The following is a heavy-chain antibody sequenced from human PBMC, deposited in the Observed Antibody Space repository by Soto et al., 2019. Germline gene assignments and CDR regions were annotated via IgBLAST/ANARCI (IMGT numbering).Heavy chain of an antibody. J-gene: IGHJ4*02. CDR2: IYYSGST. D-gene: IGHD3-16*01. CDR3: AGLGLRLGEPDY. CDR1: GGSISSYY. V-gene: IGHV4-59*01. Sequence: SEALSLTCTVSGGSISSYYWSWIRQPPGKGLEWIGYIYYSGSTNYNPSLKSRVTISVDTSKNQFSLKLSSVTAADTAVYYCAGLGLRLGEPDYWGQGTLVTVSS.